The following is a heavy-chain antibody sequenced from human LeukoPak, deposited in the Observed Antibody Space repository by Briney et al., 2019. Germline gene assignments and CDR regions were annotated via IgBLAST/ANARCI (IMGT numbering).Heavy chain of an antibody. D-gene: IGHD2-2*01. CDR3: ARNVVVPAAEDYYFDY. V-gene: IGHV1-18*01. CDR2: ISAYNGNT. J-gene: IGHJ4*02. Sequence: ASVKVSCKASGYTFTSYGISWVRQAPGQGLEWMGWISAYNGNTNYAQKLQGRVTMITDTSTSTAYMELRSLRSDDTAVYYCARNVVVPAAEDYYFDYWGQGTLVTVSS. CDR1: GYTFTSYG.